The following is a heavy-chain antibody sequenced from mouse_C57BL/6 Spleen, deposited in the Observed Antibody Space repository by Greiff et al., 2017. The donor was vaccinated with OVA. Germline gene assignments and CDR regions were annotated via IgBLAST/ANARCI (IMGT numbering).Heavy chain of an antibody. V-gene: IGHV5-6*01. J-gene: IGHJ4*01. CDR1: GFTFSSYG. CDR3: ARQGYSNSLYAMDY. D-gene: IGHD2-5*01. CDR2: ISSGGSYT. Sequence: EVKLQESGGDLVKPGGSLKLSCAASGFTFSSYGMSWVRQTPDKRLEWVATISSGGSYTYYPDSVKGRFTISRDNAKNTLYLQMSSLKSEDTAMYYCARQGYSNSLYAMDYWGQGTSVTVSS.